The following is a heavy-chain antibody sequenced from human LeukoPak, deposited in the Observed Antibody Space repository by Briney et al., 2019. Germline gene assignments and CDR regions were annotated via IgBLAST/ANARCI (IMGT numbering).Heavy chain of an antibody. CDR2: ISSSSSYI. CDR1: GFTFSRDA. V-gene: IGHV3-21*01. CDR3: ARVYSGSCEH. D-gene: IGHD1-26*01. Sequence: GGSLRLSCAASGFTFSRDAMNWVRQAPGKGQEWVSYISSSSSYIYYTGSVKGRFTISRDNAKNSLYLQMNSLRAEDTAVYYCARVYSGSCEHWSQGSLVTVSS. J-gene: IGHJ1*01.